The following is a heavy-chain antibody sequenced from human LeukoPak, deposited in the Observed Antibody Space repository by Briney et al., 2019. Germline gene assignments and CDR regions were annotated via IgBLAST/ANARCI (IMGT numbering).Heavy chain of an antibody. Sequence: GESLKISCKGSGYTFTSYWVGWVRQMPGKGLEWMGIIYPGDSDTRYSPSFQGQVSISVDKSISTAYLQWSSLKASDTAMYYCARRGSGWYVDYWGQGTLVTVSS. CDR2: IYPGDSDT. J-gene: IGHJ4*02. V-gene: IGHV5-51*01. CDR1: GYTFTSYW. CDR3: ARRGSGWYVDY. D-gene: IGHD6-19*01.